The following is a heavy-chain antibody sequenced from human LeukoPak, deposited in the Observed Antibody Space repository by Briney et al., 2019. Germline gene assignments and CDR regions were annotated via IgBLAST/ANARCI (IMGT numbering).Heavy chain of an antibody. CDR2: ISYDGSNK. Sequence: GRSLRLSCAASGFTFSSYAMHWVRQAPGKGLEWVAVISYDGSNKYYADSVKGRFTISRDNSKNTLYLQMNSLRAEDTAVYYRARGYFDWLSPTYNWFDPWGQGTLVTVSS. D-gene: IGHD3-9*01. J-gene: IGHJ5*02. CDR1: GFTFSSYA. CDR3: ARGYFDWLSPTYNWFDP. V-gene: IGHV3-30*04.